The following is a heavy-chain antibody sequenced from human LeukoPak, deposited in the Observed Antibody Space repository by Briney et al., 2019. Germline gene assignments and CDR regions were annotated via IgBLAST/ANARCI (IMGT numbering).Heavy chain of an antibody. Sequence: GASVKVSCKASGYTFTSYYIHWVRQAPGQGLEWMGWINSKTGATKFAQKFQGRVTMTRDASVSTAYMELSRLNSDDTAVYYCATGVDMIWFALQSWGQGTLVSVSS. CDR1: GYTFTSYY. J-gene: IGHJ5*02. D-gene: IGHD3-10*01. V-gene: IGHV1-2*02. CDR3: ATGVDMIWFALQS. CDR2: INSKTGAT.